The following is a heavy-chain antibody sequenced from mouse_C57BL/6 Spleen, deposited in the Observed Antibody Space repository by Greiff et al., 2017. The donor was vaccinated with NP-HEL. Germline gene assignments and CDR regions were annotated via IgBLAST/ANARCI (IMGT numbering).Heavy chain of an antibody. Sequence: EVQLVESGGDLVKPGGSLKLSCAASGFTFSSYGMSWVRQTPDKRLEWVATISSGGSYTYYPDSVKGRFTISRDNAKNTLYLQMSSLKSEDTAMYYCARDRTGTGYFDYWGQGTTLTVSS. CDR3: ARDRTGTGYFDY. J-gene: IGHJ2*01. CDR1: GFTFSSYG. CDR2: ISSGGSYT. D-gene: IGHD4-1*01. V-gene: IGHV5-6*01.